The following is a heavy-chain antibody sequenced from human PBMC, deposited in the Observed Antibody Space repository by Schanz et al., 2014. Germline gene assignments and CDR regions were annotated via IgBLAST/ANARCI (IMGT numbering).Heavy chain of an antibody. CDR1: GFTFSSYS. J-gene: IGHJ4*02. CDR3: VRDSFFAFDY. CDR2: ITYNGGTI. Sequence: DVQLLESGGGLVQPGGSLRLSCAASGFTFSSYSMNWVRQAPGKGLEWISYITYNGGTIYYADSVKGRFTMSRDNAKNSVFLQMNSLRAEDTAVYYCVRDSFFAFDYWGQGTLXTVSS. D-gene: IGHD3-3*01. V-gene: IGHV3-48*01.